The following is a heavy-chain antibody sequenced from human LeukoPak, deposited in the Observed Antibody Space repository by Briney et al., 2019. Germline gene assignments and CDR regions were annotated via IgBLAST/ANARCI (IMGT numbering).Heavy chain of an antibody. CDR3: AIDKYGGNPWFDP. CDR1: GGTFSSYA. V-gene: IGHV1-46*01. J-gene: IGHJ5*02. Sequence: GASVKVSCKASGGTFSSYAISWVRQAPGQGLEWMGIINPSGGSTSYAQKFQGRVTMTRDMSTSTVYMELSSLRSEDTAVYYCAIDKYGGNPWFDPWGQGTLVTVSS. CDR2: INPSGGST. D-gene: IGHD4-23*01.